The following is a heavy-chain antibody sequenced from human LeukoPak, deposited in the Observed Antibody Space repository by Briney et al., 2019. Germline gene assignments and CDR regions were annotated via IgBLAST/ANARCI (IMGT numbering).Heavy chain of an antibody. CDR3: AKVPMQNAHAFDI. CDR1: GFTFSSYA. V-gene: IGHV3-23*01. D-gene: IGHD2-2*01. Sequence: RGSLRLSCAASGFTFSSYAKSWVRQAPGKGLEWVSAISGSGGSTYYADSVKGRFTISRDNSKNTLYLQMNSLRAEDTAVYYCAKVPMQNAHAFDIWGQGTMVTVSS. J-gene: IGHJ3*02. CDR2: ISGSGGST.